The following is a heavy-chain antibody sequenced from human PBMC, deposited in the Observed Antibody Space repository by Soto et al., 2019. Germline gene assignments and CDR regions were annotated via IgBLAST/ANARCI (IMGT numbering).Heavy chain of an antibody. CDR1: XYSXSNYA. V-gene: IGHV3-23*01. CDR2: ISVGGGGVST. Sequence: EVQXLXSGGXLVXPGXXLXXXCAAXXYSXSNYAMSWVRQAPGKGXEGVSSISVGGGGVSTYYAGSVKGXXXXXXXXXXXXXXXXXXXLRAEDTAVYFCVKGSSGYYYEWWGQGTLVTVSS. J-gene: IGHJ4*02. CDR3: VKGSSGYYYEW. D-gene: IGHD3-22*01.